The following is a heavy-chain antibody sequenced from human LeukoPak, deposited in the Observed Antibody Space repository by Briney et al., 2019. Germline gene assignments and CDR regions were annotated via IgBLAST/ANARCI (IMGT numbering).Heavy chain of an antibody. D-gene: IGHD3-10*01. Sequence: GGSLRLSCAASAFTFNNYDMHWVRQAPGKGLEWVAFIRYDGSNKYYADFVEGRFTISRDNSKNTLYLLMNNLRAEDTAVYYCAKDSGSYYTSDYWGQGTLVTVSS. V-gene: IGHV3-30*02. J-gene: IGHJ4*02. CDR3: AKDSGSYYTSDY. CDR1: AFTFNNYD. CDR2: IRYDGSNK.